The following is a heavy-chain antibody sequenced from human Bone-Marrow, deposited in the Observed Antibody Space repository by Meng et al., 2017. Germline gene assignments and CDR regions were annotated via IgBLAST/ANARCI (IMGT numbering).Heavy chain of an antibody. CDR3: ARGRMIVVVTGHKDFDY. D-gene: IGHD3-22*01. V-gene: IGHV4-4*02. J-gene: IGHJ4*02. CDR2: INHSGST. Sequence: SETLSLTCAVSGDSISSDKWWTWVRQPPGKGLEWIGEINHSGSTNYNPSLKSRVTISVDTSKNQFSLKLSSVTAADTAVYYCARGRMIVVVTGHKDFDYWGQGTLVTVSS. CDR1: GDSISSDKW.